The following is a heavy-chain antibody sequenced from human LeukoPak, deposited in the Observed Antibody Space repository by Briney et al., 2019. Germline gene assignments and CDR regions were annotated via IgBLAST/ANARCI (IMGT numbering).Heavy chain of an antibody. CDR1: GGSISSFY. Sequence: PSETLSLTCTVSGGSISSFYWSWIRRPPGKGLEWMGYIDYSGTTNYNPSLKSGVIISVDTSKNQFSLRLSSVTAADTAVYYCARDSPLHSSGSYYYNMDVWGQGTPVTVSS. D-gene: IGHD3-22*01. CDR2: IDYSGTT. CDR3: ARDSPLHSSGSYYYNMDV. J-gene: IGHJ6*02. V-gene: IGHV4-59*01.